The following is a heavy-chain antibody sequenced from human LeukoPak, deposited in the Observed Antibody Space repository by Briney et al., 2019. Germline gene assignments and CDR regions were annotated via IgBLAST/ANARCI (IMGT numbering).Heavy chain of an antibody. CDR2: ISSSSSYI. Sequence: GGSLRLSCAASGFGFSNYWMSWVRQAPGKGLEWVSSISSSSSYIYYADSVKGRFTISRDNAKNSLYLQMNSLRAEDTAVYYCARVSITAVYYYMDVWGKGTTVTVSS. CDR1: GFGFSNYW. CDR3: ARVSITAVYYYMDV. D-gene: IGHD3-3*01. J-gene: IGHJ6*03. V-gene: IGHV3-21*01.